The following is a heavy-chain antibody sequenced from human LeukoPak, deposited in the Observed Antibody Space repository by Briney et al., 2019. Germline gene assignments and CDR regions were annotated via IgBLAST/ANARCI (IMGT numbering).Heavy chain of an antibody. CDR2: ISESGDTT. Sequence: WGSLRPTCEVSGFTFSNYAMNWVRQAPGKGLEWVSSISESGDTTDYADSVKDRFTISRDNSKNTLFLQMNSLRAEDTAVYYCAKQFLDANWGQGTLVTVSS. J-gene: IGHJ1*01. D-gene: IGHD1-1*01. V-gene: IGHV3-23*01. CDR3: AKQFLDAN. CDR1: GFTFSNYA.